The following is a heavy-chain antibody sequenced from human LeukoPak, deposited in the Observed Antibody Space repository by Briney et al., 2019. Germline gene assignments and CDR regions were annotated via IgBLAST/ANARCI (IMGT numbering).Heavy chain of an antibody. CDR3: ARSVVITISYFDY. CDR2: ISYDGSNK. Sequence: PGGSPRLSCAASGFTFSGYAMHWVRQAPGKGLEWVAVISYDGSNKYYADSVKGRFTISRDNSKNTLYLQMNSLRAEDTAVYYCARSVVITISYFDYWGQGTLVTVSS. D-gene: IGHD3-22*01. V-gene: IGHV3-30*04. J-gene: IGHJ4*02. CDR1: GFTFSGYA.